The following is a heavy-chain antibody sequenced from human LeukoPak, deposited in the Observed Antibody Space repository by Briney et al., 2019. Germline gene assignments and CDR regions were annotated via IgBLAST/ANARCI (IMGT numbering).Heavy chain of an antibody. CDR1: GFTFSTYG. Sequence: GGSLRLSCAASGFTFSTYGMSWVRQAPGKGLEWVSAISGSGGRTYYADSVKGRFTISRENSKNTLYLQMNSLRAEDTAVYYCARSRAPLQWELLPHWGQGTLVTVSS. CDR2: ISGSGGRT. CDR3: ARSRAPLQWELLPH. D-gene: IGHD1-26*01. J-gene: IGHJ4*02. V-gene: IGHV3-23*01.